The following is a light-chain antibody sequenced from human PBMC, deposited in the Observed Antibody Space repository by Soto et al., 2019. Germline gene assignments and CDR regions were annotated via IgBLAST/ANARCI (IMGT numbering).Light chain of an antibody. V-gene: IGLV2-14*01. CDR1: SSDVGGYDH. Sequence: QSALTQPASVSGSPGQSITISCTGTSSDVGGYDHVSWYQQHPGRAPKLMIYDVSNRPSGVSNRFSGSKSGNTASLTISGIQAEDEADYYCSSYTSSNTLVFGGGTKVTVL. CDR3: SSYTSSNTLV. J-gene: IGLJ2*01. CDR2: DVS.